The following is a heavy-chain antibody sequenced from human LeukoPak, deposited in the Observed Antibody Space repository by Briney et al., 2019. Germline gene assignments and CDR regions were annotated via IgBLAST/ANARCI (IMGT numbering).Heavy chain of an antibody. CDR2: IIPIFGTA. CDR3: ARELRFLEWFLPASDHYYYMDV. CDR1: GGTFSSYA. D-gene: IGHD3-3*01. J-gene: IGHJ6*03. Sequence: ASVKVSCKASGGTFSSYAISWVRQAPGQGLEWMGGIIPIFGTANYAQKFQGRVTITADESTSTAYMELSSLRSEDTAVYYCARELRFLEWFLPASDHYYYMDVWGKGTTVTVSS. V-gene: IGHV1-69*13.